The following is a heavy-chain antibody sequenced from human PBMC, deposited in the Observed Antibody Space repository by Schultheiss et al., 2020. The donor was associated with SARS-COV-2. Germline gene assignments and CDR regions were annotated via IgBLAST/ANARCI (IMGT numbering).Heavy chain of an antibody. D-gene: IGHD4/OR15-4a*01. CDR1: GFDFSSYG. CDR3: ARDYGAFNLDY. CDR2: INAIGSHT. Sequence: GGSLRLSCSAAGFDFSSYGMHWVRQAPGKGLEWVAYINAIGSHTQYAHAVKGRFTISRDNAKNSLYLQMDSLRSEDTAVYYCARDYGAFNLDYWGQGTLVTVSS. V-gene: IGHV3-21*01. J-gene: IGHJ4*02.